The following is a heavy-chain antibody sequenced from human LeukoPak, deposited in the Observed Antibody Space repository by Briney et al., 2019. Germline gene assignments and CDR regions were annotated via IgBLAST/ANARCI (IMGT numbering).Heavy chain of an antibody. V-gene: IGHV3-30*18. CDR2: ISYDGSNK. CDR1: GFTFSSYG. J-gene: IGHJ4*02. Sequence: PGGSLRPSCAASGFTFSSYGMHWVRQAPGKGLEWVAVISYDGSNKYYADSVKGRFTISRDNSKNTLYLQMNSLRAEDTAVYYCAKDWDYYDSSGYYDYWGQGTLVTVSS. CDR3: AKDWDYYDSSGYYDY. D-gene: IGHD3-22*01.